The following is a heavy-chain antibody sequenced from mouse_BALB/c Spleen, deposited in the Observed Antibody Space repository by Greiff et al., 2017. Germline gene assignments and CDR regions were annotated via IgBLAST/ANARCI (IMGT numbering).Heavy chain of an antibody. Sequence: VQLQQPGAELVKPGAPVKLSCKASGYTFTSYWMNWVKQRPGRGLEWIGRIDPSDSETHYNQKFKDKATLTVDKSSSTAYIQLSSLTSEDSAVYYCARGYYGSTYAMDYWGQGTSVTVSS. J-gene: IGHJ4*01. D-gene: IGHD1-1*01. V-gene: IGHV1-69*02. CDR1: GYTFTSYW. CDR3: ARGYYGSTYAMDY. CDR2: IDPSDSET.